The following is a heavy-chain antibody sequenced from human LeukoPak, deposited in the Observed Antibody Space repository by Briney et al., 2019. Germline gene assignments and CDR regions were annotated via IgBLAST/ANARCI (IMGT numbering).Heavy chain of an antibody. CDR3: ARGIVPAAAIQGIVLDY. V-gene: IGHV4-59*01. CDR2: IYYSGST. CDR1: GGSISSYY. J-gene: IGHJ4*02. Sequence: SETLSLTCTVSGGSISSYYWSWIRQPPGKGLEWIGYIYYSGSTNYNPSLKSRATISVDTSKNQFSLKLSSVTAADTAVYYCARGIVPAAAIQGIVLDYWGQGTLVTVSS. D-gene: IGHD2-2*01.